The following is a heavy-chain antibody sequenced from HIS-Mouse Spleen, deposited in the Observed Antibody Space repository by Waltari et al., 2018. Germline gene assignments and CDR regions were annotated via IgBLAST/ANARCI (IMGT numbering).Heavy chain of an antibody. V-gene: IGHV4-34*01. D-gene: IGHD6-6*01. J-gene: IGHJ4*02. Sequence: QVQLQQWGAVLLKPSETLSLTCAVYGGSFSGYYWSWIRQPPGKGLEWIGEINHSGSTNYNPSLKSRVTISVDTSKNQFSLKLSSVTAADTAVYYCARGLAARFDYWGQGTLVTVSS. CDR1: GGSFSGYY. CDR3: ARGLAARFDY. CDR2: INHSGST.